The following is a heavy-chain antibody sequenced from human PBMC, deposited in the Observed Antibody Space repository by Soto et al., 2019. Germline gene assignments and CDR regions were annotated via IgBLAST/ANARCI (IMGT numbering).Heavy chain of an antibody. CDR2: IYYSGRT. Sequence: SETLSLTCIVSGESISSSSYYWGWIGQPPGKGLEWIGSIYYSGRTYFNPSFKSRVTISIDTSKNQFSLKLSSVTATDTAVYYCARQRTTVVTQAYFDHWGQGALVTVS. CDR3: ARQRTTVVTQAYFDH. D-gene: IGHD2-21*02. V-gene: IGHV4-39*01. CDR1: GESISSSSYY. J-gene: IGHJ4*02.